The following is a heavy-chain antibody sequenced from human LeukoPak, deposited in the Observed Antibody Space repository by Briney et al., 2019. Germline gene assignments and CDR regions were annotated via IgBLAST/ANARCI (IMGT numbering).Heavy chain of an antibody. CDR1: GGFISSSNW. D-gene: IGHD1-26*01. J-gene: IGHJ5*02. Sequence: SETLSLTCAVSGGFISSSNWWSWVRQPPGQGLEWIGEIYHSGSTNYNPSLKSRVTISVDTSKNQFSLKLSSVTAADTAVYYCARDTGATLNWFDPWGQGTLVTVSS. CDR3: ARDTGATLNWFDP. V-gene: IGHV4-4*02. CDR2: IYHSGST.